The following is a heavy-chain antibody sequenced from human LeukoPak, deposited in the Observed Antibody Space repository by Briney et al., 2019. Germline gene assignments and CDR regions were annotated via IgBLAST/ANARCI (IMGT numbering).Heavy chain of an antibody. CDR3: AKGGEQKTFRCGMDS. CDR1: GFTFSAYY. CDR2: VSNDGGIK. Sequence: GGSLRLSCAASGFTFSAYYMHWARQAPGKGLEWVALVSNDGGIKYYGASVRGRFTISRGNPENTLYLQMNSLRADDTAVYYCAKGGEQKTFRCGMDSWGQGTLVTVSS. J-gene: IGHJ4*02. D-gene: IGHD1/OR15-1a*01. V-gene: IGHV3-30*18.